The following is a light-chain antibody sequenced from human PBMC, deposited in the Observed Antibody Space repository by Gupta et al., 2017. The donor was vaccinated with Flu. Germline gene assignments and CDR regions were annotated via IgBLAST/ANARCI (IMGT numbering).Light chain of an antibody. CDR3: QQRSNWPPLYT. CDR1: QSVSSY. J-gene: IGKJ2*01. CDR2: DAS. Sequence: PLSLSPGERATLSCRASQSVSSYLAWYQQKPGQAPRLLIYDASNRATGIPARFSGSGSGTDFTLTISSLEPEDFAVYYCQQRSNWPPLYTFGQGTKLEI. V-gene: IGKV3-11*01.